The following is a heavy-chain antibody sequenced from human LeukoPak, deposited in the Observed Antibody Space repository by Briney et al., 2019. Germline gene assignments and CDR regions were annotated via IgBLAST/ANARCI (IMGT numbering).Heavy chain of an antibody. D-gene: IGHD5-12*01. J-gene: IGHJ6*03. V-gene: IGHV1-58*02. Sequence: SVKVSCKASGFTFTSSAMQWVRQARGQRLEWIGWIVVGSGNTNYAQKFQERVTITRDMSTSTAYMELSSLRSEDTAVYYCARLSTDIVATIYYYYMDVWGKGTTVTVSS. CDR2: IVVGSGNT. CDR1: GFTFTSSA. CDR3: ARLSTDIVATIYYYYMDV.